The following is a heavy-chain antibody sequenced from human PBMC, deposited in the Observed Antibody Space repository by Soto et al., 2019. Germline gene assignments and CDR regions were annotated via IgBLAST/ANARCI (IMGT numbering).Heavy chain of an antibody. CDR3: AREVGATKGVFDY. D-gene: IGHD1-26*01. Sequence: QVQLVESGGGVVQPGRSLRLSCAASGFTFSSYGMHWVRQAPGKGLEWVAVIWYDGSNKYYADSVKGRFTISRDNSKNTLYLQMNSLRAEDTAVYYCAREVGATKGVFDYWGQGTLVTVSS. J-gene: IGHJ4*02. CDR2: IWYDGSNK. CDR1: GFTFSSYG. V-gene: IGHV3-33*01.